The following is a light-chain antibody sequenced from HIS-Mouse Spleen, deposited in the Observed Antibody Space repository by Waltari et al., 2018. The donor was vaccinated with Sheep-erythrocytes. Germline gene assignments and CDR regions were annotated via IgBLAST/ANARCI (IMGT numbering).Light chain of an antibody. J-gene: IGKJ4*01. V-gene: IGKV1-39*01. CDR2: AAS. Sequence: DIQMTQSPSSLSASVGDRVTITCRASQSISSYLNWYQQKPGKAPKLLIYAASSLQSGVPSRFSGSGSGTDFTHTISSLQPEDFATYYCQQANSFPLSFGGGTKVEIK. CDR1: QSISSY. CDR3: QQANSFPLS.